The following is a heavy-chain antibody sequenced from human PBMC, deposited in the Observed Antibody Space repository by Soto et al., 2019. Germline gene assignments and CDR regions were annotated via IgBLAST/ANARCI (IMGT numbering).Heavy chain of an antibody. CDR2: ISGSGGST. J-gene: IGHJ6*02. D-gene: IGHD2-15*01. Sequence: EVQLLESGGGLVQPGGSLRLSCAASGFTFSSYAMSWVRQAPGKGLEWVSAISGSGGSTYYADSVKGRCTISRDNSKNTLYLQMNSRSAKDRSVYYCAAVARPNYYYGMDFWSHGTMSTVSS. CDR3: AAVARPNYYYGMDF. CDR1: GFTFSSYA. V-gene: IGHV3-23*01.